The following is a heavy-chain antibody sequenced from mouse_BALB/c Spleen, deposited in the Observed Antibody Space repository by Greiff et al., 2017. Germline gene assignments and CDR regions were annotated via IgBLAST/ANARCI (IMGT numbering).Heavy chain of an antibody. J-gene: IGHJ3*01. D-gene: IGHD1-1*01. V-gene: IGHV1-14*01. CDR2: INPYNDGT. CDR3: ARDYGSSYTWFAY. Sequence: EVQLQQSGPELVKPGASVKMSCKASGYTFNSYVMHWVKQKPGQGLEWIGYINPYNDGTKYNEKFKGKATLTSDKSSSTAYMELSSLTSEDSAVYYCARDYGSSYTWFAYWGQGTLVTVSA. CDR1: GYTFNSYV.